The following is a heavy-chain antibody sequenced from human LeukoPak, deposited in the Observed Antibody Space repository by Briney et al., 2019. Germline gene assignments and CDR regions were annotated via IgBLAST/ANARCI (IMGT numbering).Heavy chain of an antibody. CDR1: GFTFSSYA. CDR2: ICSNDNNT. Sequence: GGSLRLSCAASGFTFSSYAMNWVRQAPGKGLEWVSAICSNDNNTYYANSVKGRFTISRDKSKNTLSLQLNSLRAEDTAVYYCAKGTSSSCYSAPNYWGQGTLVTVSS. CDR3: AKGTSSSCYSAPNY. V-gene: IGHV3-23*01. D-gene: IGHD2-15*01. J-gene: IGHJ4*02.